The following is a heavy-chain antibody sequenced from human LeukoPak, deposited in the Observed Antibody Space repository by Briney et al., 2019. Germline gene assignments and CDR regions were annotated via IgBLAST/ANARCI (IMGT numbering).Heavy chain of an antibody. CDR3: ARASYCGMDV. V-gene: IGHV3-74*01. CDR1: GFTFSNYW. CDR2: INSDGSST. J-gene: IGHJ6*02. Sequence: GGSLRLSCAVSGFTFSNYWMHWVRQAPGKGLVWVSRINSDGSSTVYADSVKGRFAISRDSAKNTLYLQMNSLRAEDTAVYYCARASYCGMDVWGQGTTVTVSS.